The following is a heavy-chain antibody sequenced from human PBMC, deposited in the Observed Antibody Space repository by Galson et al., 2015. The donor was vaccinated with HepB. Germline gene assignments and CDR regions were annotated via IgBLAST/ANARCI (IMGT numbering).Heavy chain of an antibody. CDR3: AHSPMVKGIGAFDI. D-gene: IGHD5-18*01. V-gene: IGHV2-5*02. CDR1: GFSLTTIGVG. J-gene: IGHJ3*02. CDR2: IYWDDDK. Sequence: PALVKPTQTLTLTCTFSGFSLTTIGVGVGWIRQPPGKALEWLALIYWDDDKRYSPSLKSRLIVTKDTSKNQVVLKMINMDPVDTATYYCAHSPMVKGIGAFDIWGQGTTVTVSS.